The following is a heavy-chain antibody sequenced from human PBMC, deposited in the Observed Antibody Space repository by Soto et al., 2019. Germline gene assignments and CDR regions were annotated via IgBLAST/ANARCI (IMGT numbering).Heavy chain of an antibody. CDR3: VKDIHEQWLVSHFEY. D-gene: IGHD6-19*01. CDR2: ISWNSGSI. V-gene: IGHV3-9*01. Sequence: EVQLVESGGGSVQPSGSLRLSCVASGFTFESYAMHWVRQVPGKGLEWVSGISWNSGSIGYEDSVKGRFTISRDNAQKSLYLEMNSLRVEDTAFYYCVKDIHEQWLVSHFEYWGQGALVTVSS. CDR1: GFTFESYA. J-gene: IGHJ4*02.